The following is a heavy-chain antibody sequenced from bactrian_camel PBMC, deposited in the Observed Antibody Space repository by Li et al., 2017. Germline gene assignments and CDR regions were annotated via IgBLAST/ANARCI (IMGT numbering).Heavy chain of an antibody. Sequence: HVQLVESGGGSVQAGGSLRLSCVASGSDNNRAYMGWFRQAPGKEREWVAVIFTGNGATYVAATVKGRFTISQDGAKNTLYLQMNSLKTEDTAVYYCATIHVRWKTVDPGYWGQGTQVTFS. CDR2: IFTGNGAT. CDR1: GSDNNRAY. D-gene: IGHD6*01. CDR3: ATIHVRWKTVDPGY. J-gene: IGHJ6*01. V-gene: IGHV3S54*01.